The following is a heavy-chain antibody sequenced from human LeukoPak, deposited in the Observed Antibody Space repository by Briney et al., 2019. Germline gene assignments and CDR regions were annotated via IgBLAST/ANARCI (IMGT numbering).Heavy chain of an antibody. J-gene: IGHJ4*02. Sequence: GGSLRLSCEASGFTFSNFAMNWVRQAPGKGLEWISFISSGGTTISYAGSVRGRFTISRDNARNSLFLQMNSLRVEDTAVYYCARDLMPYVDPEYFDHWGQGNLVTVPS. CDR3: ARDLMPYVDPEYFDH. CDR1: GFTFSNFA. CDR2: ISSGGTTI. D-gene: IGHD3-9*01. V-gene: IGHV3-48*03.